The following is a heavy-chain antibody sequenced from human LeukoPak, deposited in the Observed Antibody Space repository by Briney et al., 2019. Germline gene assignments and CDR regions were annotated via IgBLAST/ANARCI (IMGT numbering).Heavy chain of an antibody. D-gene: IGHD6-13*01. J-gene: IGHJ6*03. V-gene: IGHV1-18*01. CDR3: ARGATAGRFSMRPTGAYYMDV. CDR1: GYTFTSYG. Sequence: WASVKVSCKASGYTFTSYGTSWVRQAPGQGLEWMGWISAYNGNTNYAQKLQGRATITTDTSTSTAYMELRSLRSDDPGVYYCARGATAGRFSMRPTGAYYMDVWGKGTAVTVSS. CDR2: ISAYNGNT.